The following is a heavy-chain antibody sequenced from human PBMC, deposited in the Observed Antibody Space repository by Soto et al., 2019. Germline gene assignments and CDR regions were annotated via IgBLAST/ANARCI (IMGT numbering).Heavy chain of an antibody. Sequence: QVQLQESGPGLVKPSETLSLTCTVSGASISSYYWSWIRQPPGKGLEWIGYIYYSGSTNYNPSLKSRVTISVDTSKNQFSLKLSSVTAADTAVYYCARGGGRYYYGMDVWGQGTTVTVSS. CDR3: ARGGGRYYYGMDV. CDR1: GASISSYY. D-gene: IGHD2-15*01. V-gene: IGHV4-59*01. J-gene: IGHJ6*02. CDR2: IYYSGST.